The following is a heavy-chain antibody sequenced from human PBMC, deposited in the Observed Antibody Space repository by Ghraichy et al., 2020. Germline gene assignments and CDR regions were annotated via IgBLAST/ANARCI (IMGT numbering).Heavy chain of an antibody. CDR2: ISAYNGNT. CDR3: ARGGYYGSGSYRLLVPFDY. D-gene: IGHD3-10*01. Sequence: ASVKVSCKASGYTFTSSGISWVRQAPGQGLEWMGWISAYNGNTNYAQKLQGRVTMTTDTSTSTAYMELRSLRSDDTAVYYCARGGYYGSGSYRLLVPFDYWGQGTLVTVSS. V-gene: IGHV1-18*04. CDR1: GYTFTSSG. J-gene: IGHJ4*02.